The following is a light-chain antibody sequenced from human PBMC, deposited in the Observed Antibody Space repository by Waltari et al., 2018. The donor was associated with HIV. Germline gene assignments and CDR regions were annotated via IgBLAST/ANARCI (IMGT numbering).Light chain of an antibody. CDR3: PQYDLWPPIT. V-gene: IGKV3-15*01. J-gene: IGKJ5*01. CDR1: QSVATN. CDR2: GAF. Sequence: EIVMTQSPITLSVSPGERATFSFRASQSVATNLAWYQQKSGQSPRLLIYGAFTRAPGVPPRFTGSGSGTEFTLTITSLQSEDFAVYYCPQYDLWPPITFGQGTRL.